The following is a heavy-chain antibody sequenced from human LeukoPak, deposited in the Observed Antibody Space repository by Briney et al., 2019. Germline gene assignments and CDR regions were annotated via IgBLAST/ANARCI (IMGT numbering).Heavy chain of an antibody. CDR2: ISWHSGTI. CDR3: ARDGGYSYGSIDY. J-gene: IGHJ4*02. Sequence: AGGSLRLSCAASGFTFDDYAMHWVRQAPGKGLEWVSGISWHSGTIDYADSVKGRFTISRDNAKNSLYLQMNSLRAEDTAVYYCARDGGYSYGSIDYWGQGTLVTVSS. D-gene: IGHD5-18*01. V-gene: IGHV3-9*01. CDR1: GFTFDDYA.